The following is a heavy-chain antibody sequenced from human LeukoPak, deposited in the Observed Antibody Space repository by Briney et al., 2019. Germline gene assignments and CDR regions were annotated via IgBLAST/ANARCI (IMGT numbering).Heavy chain of an antibody. CDR3: AKKKVDVMGNQYYYYYGLDV. V-gene: IGHV4-34*01. J-gene: IGHJ6*02. CDR1: GGSFSGYY. CDR2: INHSGIN. D-gene: IGHD3-16*01. Sequence: MPSETLSLTCAVYGGSFSGYYWSWIRQPPGKGLEWIGEINHSGINHFNPSLKSRVTISADTSKKQVFLNLSSVTAADTAVYYRAKKKVDVMGNQYYYYYGLDVWGQGTTVTVSS.